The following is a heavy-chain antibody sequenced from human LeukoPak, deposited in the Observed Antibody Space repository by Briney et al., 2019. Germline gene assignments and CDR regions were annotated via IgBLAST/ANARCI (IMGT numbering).Heavy chain of an antibody. CDR1: GGTFSSYT. Sequence: SVKVSCKASGGTFSSYTISWVRQAPGQGLEWMGRIIPILGIANYAQKFQGRVTIPADKSTSTAYMQLSSLRYMYQAVYYVVRGNPLSIVGYDRHFDYWGQGTLVTVSS. J-gene: IGHJ4*02. CDR3: VRGNPLSIVGYDRHFDY. D-gene: IGHD1-26*01. V-gene: IGHV1-69*02. CDR2: IIPILGIA.